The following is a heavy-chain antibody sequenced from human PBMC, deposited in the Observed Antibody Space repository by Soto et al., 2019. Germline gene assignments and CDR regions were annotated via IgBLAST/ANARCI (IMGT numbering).Heavy chain of an antibody. CDR1: GFTFSSYW. CDR3: ARSRRRYFDTGFYYYYGMDV. J-gene: IGHJ6*02. D-gene: IGHD3-9*01. Sequence: VGSLRLSCAASGFTFSSYWMSWVRQAPGKGLEWVANIKQDGSEKYYVDSVKGRFTISRVNAKNSLYLQMNSLRAEDTAVYYCARSRRRYFDTGFYYYYGMDVWGQGTTVTVSS. V-gene: IGHV3-7*01. CDR2: IKQDGSEK.